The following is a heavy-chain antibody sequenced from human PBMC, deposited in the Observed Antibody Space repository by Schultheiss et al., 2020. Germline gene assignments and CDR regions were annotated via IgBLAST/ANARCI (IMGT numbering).Heavy chain of an antibody. J-gene: IGHJ4*02. Sequence: SETLSLTCTVSGGSISSYYWSWIRQPPGKGLEWIGYIYYSGTTRYNPSLKSRVTISVDASKNHFSLKLTSMTAADTAVYYCARGEPDYGDAFDYWGQGTLVTVSS. D-gene: IGHD4-17*01. CDR3: ARGEPDYGDAFDY. V-gene: IGHV4-59*01. CDR1: GGSISSYY. CDR2: IYYSGTT.